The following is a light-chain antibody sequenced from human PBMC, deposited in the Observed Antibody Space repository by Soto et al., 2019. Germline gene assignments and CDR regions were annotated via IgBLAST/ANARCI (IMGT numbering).Light chain of an antibody. CDR2: GAS. CDR3: QQYKNWPPGPIT. J-gene: IGKJ5*01. Sequence: ELVLSQFLSTLSVSPEERAPPSSGASQSISSNLAWYQQKPGQAPRLLIYGASTRATGIPARFSGSGSGTEFALTISSLQSEDFAIYYCQQYKNWPPGPITFGQGTRLAI. V-gene: IGKV3-15*01. CDR1: QSISSN.